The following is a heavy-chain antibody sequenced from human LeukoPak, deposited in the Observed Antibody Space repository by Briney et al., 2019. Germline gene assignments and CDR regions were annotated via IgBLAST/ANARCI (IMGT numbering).Heavy chain of an antibody. V-gene: IGHV4-59*01. D-gene: IGHD3-9*01. Sequence: SETLSLTCTVSGGSISSYYWGWIRQPPGKGLEWIGYIYYSGSTNYNPSLKSRVTISVDTSKNQFSLKLSSVAAADTAVYYCASGSYDILTGYYFDYWGQGTLVTVSS. CDR3: ASGSYDILTGYYFDY. J-gene: IGHJ4*02. CDR2: IYYSGST. CDR1: GGSISSYY.